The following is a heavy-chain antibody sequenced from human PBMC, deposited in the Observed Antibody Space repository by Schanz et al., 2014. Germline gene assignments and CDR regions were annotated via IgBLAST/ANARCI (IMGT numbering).Heavy chain of an antibody. CDR2: ISHSGGSK. J-gene: IGHJ4*02. D-gene: IGHD1-1*01. CDR1: GLTFNSYA. Sequence: DVQLLESGGGLVQPGGSLRLSCAASGLTFNSYAMTWVRQAPGKGLEWVSSISHSGGSKYYADSVKGRFTISRDNSKNILYLQMNSLRAEDTAVYFCARAHGNNWYGKGLDYWGQGTQVTVSS. V-gene: IGHV3-23*01. CDR3: ARAHGNNWYGKGLDY.